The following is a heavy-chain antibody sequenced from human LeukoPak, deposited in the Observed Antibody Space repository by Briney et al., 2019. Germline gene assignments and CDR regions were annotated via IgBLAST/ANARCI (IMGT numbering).Heavy chain of an antibody. J-gene: IGHJ6*03. Sequence: GGSLRLSCAASGFTVSSNYMTWVRQAPGKGLEWVSVIYSGGTTYHADSVKGRFTISRDSSKNTLYLQMNNLRAEDTAVYYCARDKVWDYFYYYMDVWGKGTTVTVSS. CDR1: GFTVSSNY. CDR3: ARDKVWDYFYYYMDV. CDR2: IYSGGTT. V-gene: IGHV3-53*01. D-gene: IGHD3-16*01.